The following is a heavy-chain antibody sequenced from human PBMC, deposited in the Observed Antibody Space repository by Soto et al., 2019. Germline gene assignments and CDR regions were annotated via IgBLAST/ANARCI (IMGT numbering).Heavy chain of an antibody. CDR2: VYHTGGN. V-gene: IGHV4-4*02. D-gene: IGHD6-19*01. CDR1: GASVSTPYW. Sequence: QVYLQESGPGLVKPSGTLSLTCAVSGASVSTPYWWTWVRQPPGKDLEWIGDVYHTGGNNYNPSLMRRVSTSLDKSKNQFSLDMISVTAADTAIYDCAYRTGWYRLDVWGQGTMVIVSS. J-gene: IGHJ3*01. CDR3: AYRTGWYRLDV.